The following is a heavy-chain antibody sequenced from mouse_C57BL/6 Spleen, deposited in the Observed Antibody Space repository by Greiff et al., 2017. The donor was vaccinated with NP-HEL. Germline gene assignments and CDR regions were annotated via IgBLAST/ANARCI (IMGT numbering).Heavy chain of an antibody. CDR2: IYPGSGNT. V-gene: IGHV1-76*01. J-gene: IGHJ4*01. D-gene: IGHD2-1*01. Sequence: QVQLQQSGAELVRPGASVKLSCKASGYTFTDYYINWVKQRPGQGLEWIARIYPGSGNTYYNEKFKGKATLTAEKSSSPAYLQLSSLTSEDSAVYFGARQAGNYVYAMDYWGQGTSVTVSS. CDR1: GYTFTDYY. CDR3: ARQAGNYVYAMDY.